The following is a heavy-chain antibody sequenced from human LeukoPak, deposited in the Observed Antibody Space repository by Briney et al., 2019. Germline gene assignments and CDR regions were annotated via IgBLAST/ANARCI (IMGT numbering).Heavy chain of an antibody. Sequence: GGSLRLSCVASGFTFSSHWMSWVRQAPGKGLEWVSALSGSGDSTYYADSVKGRFTISRDNSKNTLYVQMNSLRAEDTAVYYCAKALVSSCHGCYFEYWGQGTLVTVFS. J-gene: IGHJ4*02. V-gene: IGHV3-23*01. CDR3: AKALVSSCHGCYFEY. CDR2: LSGSGDST. CDR1: GFTFSSHW. D-gene: IGHD6-13*01.